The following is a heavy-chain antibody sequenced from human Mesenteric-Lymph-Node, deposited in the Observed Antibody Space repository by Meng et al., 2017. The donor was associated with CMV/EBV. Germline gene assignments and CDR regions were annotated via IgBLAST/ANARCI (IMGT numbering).Heavy chain of an antibody. V-gene: IGHV3-30*04. CDR2: ISYDGSNK. Sequence: AGFTFSSYAMHWVRQAPGKGLEWVAVISYDGSNKYYEESVKGRFTISRDNSKNTLYLQMNSLRAEDTAVYYCARVTDSSGYQEYFQHWGQGTLVTVSS. CDR1: GFTFSSYA. J-gene: IGHJ1*01. D-gene: IGHD3-22*01. CDR3: ARVTDSSGYQEYFQH.